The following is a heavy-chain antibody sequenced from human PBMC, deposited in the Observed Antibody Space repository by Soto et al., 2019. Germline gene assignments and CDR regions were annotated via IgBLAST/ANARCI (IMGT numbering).Heavy chain of an antibody. J-gene: IGHJ5*02. D-gene: IGHD3-16*01. CDR3: ARLATFGSLNWFDP. V-gene: IGHV1-8*01. Sequence: ASVKVSCKASGYSFTNNDVSWVRQATGQGLEWMGWMNPGSGDTGYAQKFQGRVTMNRDISIATAYMELSSLRSDDTAIYYCARLATFGSLNWFDPWGQGTLVTVSS. CDR2: MNPGSGDT. CDR1: GYSFTNND.